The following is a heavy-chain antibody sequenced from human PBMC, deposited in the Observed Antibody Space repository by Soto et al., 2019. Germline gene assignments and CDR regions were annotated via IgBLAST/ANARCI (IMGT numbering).Heavy chain of an antibody. V-gene: IGHV4-30-2*01. Sequence: SETLSLTCAVSGGSISSGGYSWSWIRQPPGKGLEWIGYIYHSGSTYYNPSLKSRVTISVDRSKNQFSLKLSSVTAAGTAVYYCARGAHYDFWSGYYLPWFDPWGQGTLVTSPQ. CDR2: IYHSGST. CDR3: ARGAHYDFWSGYYLPWFDP. CDR1: GGSISSGGYS. J-gene: IGHJ5*02. D-gene: IGHD3-3*01.